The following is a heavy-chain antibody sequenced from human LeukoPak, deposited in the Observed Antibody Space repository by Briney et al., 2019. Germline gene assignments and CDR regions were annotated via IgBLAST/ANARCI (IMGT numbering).Heavy chain of an antibody. Sequence: SVKVSCKASGGTFSSYAISWVRQAPGQGLEWMGRIIPIFGIANYAQEFQGRVTITADKSTSTAYMELSSLRSEDTAVYYCASGGGYCSGGSCYGSNWFDPWGQGTLVTVSS. CDR3: ASGGGYCSGGSCYGSNWFDP. J-gene: IGHJ5*02. V-gene: IGHV1-69*04. D-gene: IGHD2-15*01. CDR1: GGTFSSYA. CDR2: IIPIFGIA.